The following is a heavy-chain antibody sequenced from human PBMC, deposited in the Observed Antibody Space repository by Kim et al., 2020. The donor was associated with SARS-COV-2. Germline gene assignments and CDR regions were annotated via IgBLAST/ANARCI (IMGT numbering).Heavy chain of an antibody. V-gene: IGHV1-69*04. D-gene: IGHD4-17*01. CDR2: IIPILGIA. CDR3: ARAARTDDYGDYGYYYYGMDV. J-gene: IGHJ6*02. CDR1: GGTFSSYA. Sequence: SVKVSCKASGGTFSSYAISWVRQAPGQGLEWMGRIIPILGIANYAQKFQGRVTITADKSTSTAYMELSSLRSEDTAVYYCARAARTDDYGDYGYYYYGMDVWGQGTTVTVSS.